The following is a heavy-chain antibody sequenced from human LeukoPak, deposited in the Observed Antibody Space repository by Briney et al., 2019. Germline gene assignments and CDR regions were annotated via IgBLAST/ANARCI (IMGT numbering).Heavy chain of an antibody. Sequence: PGGSLRLSCAASGFTFSSYWMSWVRQAPGKGLEWVSAISGSGGSTYYADSVKGRFTISRDNSKNTLYLQMNSLRAEDTAVYYCAKDEGESHSSGWPFDYWGQGTLVTVSS. CDR3: AKDEGESHSSGWPFDY. CDR1: GFTFSSYW. CDR2: ISGSGGST. V-gene: IGHV3-23*01. D-gene: IGHD6-19*01. J-gene: IGHJ4*02.